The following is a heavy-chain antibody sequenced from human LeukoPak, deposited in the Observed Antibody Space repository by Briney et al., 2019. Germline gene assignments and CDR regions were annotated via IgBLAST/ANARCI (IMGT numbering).Heavy chain of an antibody. D-gene: IGHD1-26*01. Sequence: SETLSLTCAVYGGSFSGYYWSWIRQPPGKGLEWIGEINHSGSTNYNPSLKSRVTISVDTSKNQFSLKLSSVTAADTAAYYCARGIVGARPFDYWGREPWSPSPQ. V-gene: IGHV4-34*01. J-gene: IGHJ4*02. CDR2: INHSGST. CDR3: ARGIVGARPFDY. CDR1: GGSFSGYY.